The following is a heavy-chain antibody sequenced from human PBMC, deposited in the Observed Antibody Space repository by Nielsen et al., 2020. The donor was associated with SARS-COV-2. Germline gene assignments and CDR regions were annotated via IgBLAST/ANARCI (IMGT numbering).Heavy chain of an antibody. CDR3: AKDRGTMAHDY. D-gene: IGHD3-10*01. J-gene: IGHJ4*02. CDR2: IYSDGST. CDR1: GFSVSSHD. V-gene: IGHV3-53*01. Sequence: GESLKISCAASGFSVSSHDMNWVRQAPGKGLQWVSLIYSDGSTKYADSVKGRFTISRDNSRNTVYLQMNSLRAEDTAVYYCAKDRGTMAHDYWGQGTLVTVSS.